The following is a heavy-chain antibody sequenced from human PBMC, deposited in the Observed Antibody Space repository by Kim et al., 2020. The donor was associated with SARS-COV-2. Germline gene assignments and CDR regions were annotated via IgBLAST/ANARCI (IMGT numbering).Heavy chain of an antibody. J-gene: IGHJ5*02. CDR2: ISYDGNNK. CDR3: ARDLGDNSGPWFDP. V-gene: IGHV3-30-3*01. Sequence: GGSLRLSCAASGFTFSSYAMHWVRQAPGKGLEWAAVISYDGNNKYYADSVKGRFTISRDNSKNTLYLQMNSLRVEDTAVYYCARDLGDNSGPWFDPWGQGTLVIVSS. CDR1: GFTFSSYA. D-gene: IGHD1-20*01.